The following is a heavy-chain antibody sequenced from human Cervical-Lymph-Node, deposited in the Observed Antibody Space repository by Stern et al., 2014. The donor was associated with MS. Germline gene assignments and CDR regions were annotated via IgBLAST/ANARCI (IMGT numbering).Heavy chain of an antibody. CDR2: ISYDGSNE. D-gene: IGHD1-26*01. Sequence: MQLVESGGGVVQPGRSLRLSCAASGFTFSAYGIHWVRQAPGKGLEWVAFISYDGSNEEYADSVKGRFTISRDNSKNTLDVQMNSLGAEDTAVYYCARGWGRDALDMWGQGTMVIVSS. CDR1: GFTFSAYG. CDR3: ARGWGRDALDM. J-gene: IGHJ3*02. V-gene: IGHV3-30*03.